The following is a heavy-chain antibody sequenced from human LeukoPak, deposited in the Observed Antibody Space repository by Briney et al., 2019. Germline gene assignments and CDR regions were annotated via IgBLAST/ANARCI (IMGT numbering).Heavy chain of an antibody. D-gene: IGHD3-16*02. Sequence: SETLSLTCTVSGGSISSSSYYWGWIRQPPGKGLEWIGSIYYSGSTYYNPSLKSRVTISVDTSKNQFSLRLTSVTAADTAVYYCARVSIFDWGSYRSPFDYWGQGTLVTVSS. CDR2: IYYSGST. V-gene: IGHV4-39*07. CDR1: GGSISSSSYY. J-gene: IGHJ4*02. CDR3: ARVSIFDWGSYRSPFDY.